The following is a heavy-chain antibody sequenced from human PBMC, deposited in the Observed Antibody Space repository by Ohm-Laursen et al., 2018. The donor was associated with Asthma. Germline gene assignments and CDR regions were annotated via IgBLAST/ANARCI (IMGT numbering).Heavy chain of an antibody. D-gene: IGHD2-2*01. Sequence: SLRLSCAASGFSFSNYDVHWVRQAPGKGLEWVAVTSVDGTIKIYTDSVKGRFAISRDNSKDTLYLQMNSLRPEDTAMYYCARWNVPAAFVDNWYFDLWGRGTLVTVSS. CDR3: ARWNVPAAFVDNWYFDL. CDR1: GFSFSNYD. CDR2: TSVDGTIK. V-gene: IGHV3-30*09. J-gene: IGHJ2*01.